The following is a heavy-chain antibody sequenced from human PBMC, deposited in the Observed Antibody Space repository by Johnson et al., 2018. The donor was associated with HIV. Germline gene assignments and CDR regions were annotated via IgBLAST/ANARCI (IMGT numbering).Heavy chain of an antibody. CDR2: ISYDGSNK. CDR1: GFTFSSYA. V-gene: IGHV3-30-3*02. CDR3: AKTPGDDWYYSEGSDAFDV. J-gene: IGHJ3*01. Sequence: QVQLVESGGGVVQPGRSLRLSCAASGFTFSSYAMHWVRQAPGKGLEWVAVISYDGSNKYYADSVKGRFTISRDNSENTLYLQMNSLRPEDTAVYYCAKTPGDDWYYSEGSDAFDVWGQGTLVTVSS. D-gene: IGHD2-21*02.